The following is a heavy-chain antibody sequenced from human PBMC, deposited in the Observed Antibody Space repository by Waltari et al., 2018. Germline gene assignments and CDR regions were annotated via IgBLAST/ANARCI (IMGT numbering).Heavy chain of an antibody. V-gene: IGHV1-69*04. D-gene: IGHD3-10*01. J-gene: IGHJ4*02. CDR1: GGTFSSYA. CDR2: IIPILGIA. Sequence: QVQLVQSGAEVKKPGSSVKVSCKASGGTFSSYAISWVRQAPGQGLEWMGGIIPILGIANYEQKFQGRVTITADESTSTAYMELSSLRSEDTAVYYCARVEPPPGFRELFTHFDYWGQGTLVTVSS. CDR3: ARVEPPPGFRELFTHFDY.